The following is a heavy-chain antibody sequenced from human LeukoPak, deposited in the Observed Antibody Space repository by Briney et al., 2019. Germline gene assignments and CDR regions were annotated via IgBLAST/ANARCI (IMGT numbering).Heavy chain of an antibody. J-gene: IGHJ4*02. V-gene: IGHV5-51*01. CDR1: GYSFTSYW. Sequence: PGESLKISCKGSGYSFTSYWIGWVRQMPGKGLEWMGIIYPDDSDTRYSPSFQGQVTMSAGKSISTAYLRWSSLRASDTAMYYCARRVRVVGATDYFDYWGQGTLVTVSS. CDR3: ARRVRVVGATDYFDY. CDR2: IYPDDSDT. D-gene: IGHD1-26*01.